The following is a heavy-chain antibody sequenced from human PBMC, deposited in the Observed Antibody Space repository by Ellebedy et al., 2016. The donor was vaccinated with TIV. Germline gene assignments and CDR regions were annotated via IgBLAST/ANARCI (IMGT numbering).Heavy chain of an antibody. Sequence: SETLSLTXTVSGGSVSSSSNYCDWIRQPPAKGLEWIGSIYSSGRTHYNPSLKSRATISVDTSKNHFSLGLSSVTAEDTAVYYCASHRSGIVLVPAHYGMDVWGHGTTVTVSS. CDR3: ASHRSGIVLVPAHYGMDV. V-gene: IGHV4-39*02. CDR1: GGSVSSSSNY. D-gene: IGHD2-2*01. J-gene: IGHJ6*02. CDR2: IYSSGRT.